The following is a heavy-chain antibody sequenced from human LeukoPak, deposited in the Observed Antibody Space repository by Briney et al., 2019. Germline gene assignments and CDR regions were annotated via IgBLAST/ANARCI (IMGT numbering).Heavy chain of an antibody. CDR2: ISHRGTT. J-gene: IGHJ4*02. CDR3: ARGAESSSWSLDY. D-gene: IGHD6-13*01. Sequence: SETLSLTCAVSGGSISSSHWWSWVRQPPGKGLEWIGEISHRGTTNYNPSLKSRVTMSVDTSKNQFSLKLSSVTAADTAVYYCARGAESSSWSLDYWGQGTLVTVSS. CDR1: GGSISSSHW. V-gene: IGHV4-4*02.